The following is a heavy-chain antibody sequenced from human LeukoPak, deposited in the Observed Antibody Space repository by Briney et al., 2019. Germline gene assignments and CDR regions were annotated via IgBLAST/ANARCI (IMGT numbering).Heavy chain of an antibody. J-gene: IGHJ4*02. D-gene: IGHD2-15*01. CDR3: ARLPPHCSGGSCPFDY. Sequence: PSETLSLTCTVSGGSISSYYWSWIRQPPGKGLEWIGYIYYSGSTNYIPSLKSRVTISVDTSKNQFSLKLSSVTAADTAVYYCARLPPHCSGGSCPFDYWGQGTLVTVSS. CDR2: IYYSGST. CDR1: GGSISSYY. V-gene: IGHV4-59*08.